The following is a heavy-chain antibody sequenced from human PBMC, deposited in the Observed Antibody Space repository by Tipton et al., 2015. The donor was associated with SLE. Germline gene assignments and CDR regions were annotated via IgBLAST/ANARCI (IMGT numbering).Heavy chain of an antibody. CDR3: ARDARDSSGYPFDH. CDR2: INHSGST. Sequence: TLSLTCAVYGGSFSGYYWSWIRQPPGKGLEWIGEINHSGSTNYNPSLKSRVTISVDTSKNQFSLKLSSVTAADTAVYYCARDARDSSGYPFDHWGQGTLVTVSS. D-gene: IGHD3-22*01. CDR1: GGSFSGYY. V-gene: IGHV4-34*01. J-gene: IGHJ4*02.